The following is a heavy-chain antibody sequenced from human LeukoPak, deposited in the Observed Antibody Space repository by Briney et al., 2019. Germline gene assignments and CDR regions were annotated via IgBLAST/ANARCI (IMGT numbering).Heavy chain of an antibody. D-gene: IGHD3-10*01. CDR2: ISGSGGSA. V-gene: IGHV3-23*01. CDR3: AKGGYYGSGNNYYYYGMDV. CDR1: GFTFSSYA. Sequence: PGGSLRLSCAASGFTFSSYAMSWVRQAPGKGLEWVSAISGSGGSAYYADSVKGRFTISRDNSKNTLYLQMNSLRAEDTAVYYCAKGGYYGSGNNYYYYGMDVWGQGTTVTVPS. J-gene: IGHJ6*02.